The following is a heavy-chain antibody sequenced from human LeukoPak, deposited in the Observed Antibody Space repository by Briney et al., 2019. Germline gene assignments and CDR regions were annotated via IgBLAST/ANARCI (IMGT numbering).Heavy chain of an antibody. D-gene: IGHD5-24*01. CDR2: IYYSGST. J-gene: IGHJ4*02. CDR3: ARRRDGYNYNY. Sequence: SETLSLTCTVSGGSISSSSYYWGWIRQPPGKGLEWIGSIYYSGSTYYNPSLKGRVTISVDTSKNQFSLKLSSVTAADTAVYYCARRRDGYNYNYWGQGTLVTVSS. V-gene: IGHV4-39*01. CDR1: GGSISSSSYY.